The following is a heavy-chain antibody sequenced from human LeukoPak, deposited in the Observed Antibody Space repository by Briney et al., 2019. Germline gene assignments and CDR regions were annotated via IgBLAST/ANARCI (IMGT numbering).Heavy chain of an antibody. V-gene: IGHV3-48*03. D-gene: IGHD1-1*01. CDR3: ARDWSGFDY. Sequence: GGSLRLSCTVSGVTFSSYEKNWVRQAPGKGLGWVSYISSSGSRIYYADSVKGRFTISSDNAKNSLYLQMYSLRAEDTAVYYCARDWSGFDYWGQGTLVTVS. J-gene: IGHJ4*02. CDR2: ISSSGSRI. CDR1: GVTFSSYE.